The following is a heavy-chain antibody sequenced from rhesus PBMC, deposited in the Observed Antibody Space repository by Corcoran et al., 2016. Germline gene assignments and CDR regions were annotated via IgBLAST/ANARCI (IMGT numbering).Heavy chain of an antibody. CDR1: VGSISSSNW. D-gene: IGHD6-13*01. CDR2: ISGGGGST. CDR3: ARQVGSWSYYFDY. Sequence: QVQLQESGPGLVKPSETLSLTCAVSVGSISSSNWWSWIRQSPGKGLELIGFISGGGGSTNYNPSLKSRVTISTDTSKNQFSLKLSSVTAADTAVYYCARQVGSWSYYFDYWGQGVLVTVSS. V-gene: IGHV4-93*02. J-gene: IGHJ4*01.